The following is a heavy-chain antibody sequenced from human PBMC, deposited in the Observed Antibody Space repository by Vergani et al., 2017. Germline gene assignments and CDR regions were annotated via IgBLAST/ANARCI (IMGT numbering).Heavy chain of an antibody. CDR3: ARGAGYDSSGYHYDFDY. D-gene: IGHD3-22*01. Sequence: QVHLQQWGAGLLKPSETLSLTCAVSGGSFSTYYWSWIRQPPGKGLEWIGEINHSGSTNYTPSLKSRVTISVDTSKNQVSLKLSSVTAADTAVHYCARGAGYDSSGYHYDFDYWGQGTLVTVSS. CDR2: INHSGST. CDR1: GGSFSTYY. J-gene: IGHJ4*02. V-gene: IGHV4-34*01.